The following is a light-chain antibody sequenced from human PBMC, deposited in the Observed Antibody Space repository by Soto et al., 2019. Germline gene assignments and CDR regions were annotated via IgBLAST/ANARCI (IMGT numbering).Light chain of an antibody. CDR1: SSDVGGYNY. V-gene: IGLV2-8*01. Sequence: QSVLTQPPSASGSPGQSVTISCTGTSSDVGGYNYVSWYQQHPGKAPKVMIXEVXXRXXXXXDRFSGSKSGNTXSXTVXGXXXXXXXXYYCKSYTGINNWVFGGGTKLTVL. J-gene: IGLJ3*02. CDR3: KSYTGINNWV. CDR2: EVX.